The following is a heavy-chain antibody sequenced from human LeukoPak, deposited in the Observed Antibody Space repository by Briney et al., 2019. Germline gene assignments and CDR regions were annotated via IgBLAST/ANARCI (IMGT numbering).Heavy chain of an antibody. V-gene: IGHV3-48*03. CDR3: AIEMSKTGGDACDI. CDR1: GSTFSSYE. CDR2: ITSNGNII. J-gene: IGHJ3*02. D-gene: IGHD1-26*01. Sequence: GGSLRLSCAASGSTFSSYEMNWVRQAPGKGLEWLSYITSNGNIIFYADSVRGRFTVSRDNAKKSLYLQMNSLRAEDTAVYYCAIEMSKTGGDACDIWGQGTMVAVSS.